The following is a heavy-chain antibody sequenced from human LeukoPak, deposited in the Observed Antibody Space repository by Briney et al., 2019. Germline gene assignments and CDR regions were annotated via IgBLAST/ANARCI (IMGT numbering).Heavy chain of an antibody. Sequence: SVKVSCKASGYTFTSYDINWVRQAPGQGLEWMGGIIPIFGTANYAQKFQGRVTITADESTSTAYMELSSLRSEDTAVYYCARDCSSTSCYYYYYYYGMDVWGQGTTVTVSS. CDR2: IIPIFGTA. CDR1: GYTFTSYD. D-gene: IGHD2-2*01. J-gene: IGHJ6*02. CDR3: ARDCSSTSCYYYYYYYGMDV. V-gene: IGHV1-69*13.